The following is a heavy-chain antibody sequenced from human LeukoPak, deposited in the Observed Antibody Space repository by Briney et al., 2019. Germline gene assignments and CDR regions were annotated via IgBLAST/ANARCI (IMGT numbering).Heavy chain of an antibody. Sequence: GGSLRLSGAASGFSFNGEAMHWVRQAPGKGREWVAVISNDGSKKQYADSVKGRFTISRDNFKKTLYLQMNSLRPEDTAVYYCARDYTYCSGSRCYDRFDYWGQGTMVTVSS. CDR3: ARDYTYCSGSRCYDRFDY. J-gene: IGHJ4*02. CDR2: ISNDGSKK. D-gene: IGHD2-15*01. V-gene: IGHV3-30-3*01. CDR1: GFSFNGEA.